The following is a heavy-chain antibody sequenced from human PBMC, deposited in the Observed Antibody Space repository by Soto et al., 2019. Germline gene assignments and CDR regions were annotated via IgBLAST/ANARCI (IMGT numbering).Heavy chain of an antibody. CDR3: ARRSGGIES. J-gene: IGHJ5*02. CDR1: GGSISSSSYY. V-gene: IGHV4-39*01. D-gene: IGHD6-19*01. Sequence: PSETLSLTCTVSGGSISSSSYYWGWIRQPPGKGLEWIGSIYYSGSTYYNPSLKSRVTISVDTSKNQFSLKLSSVTAADTAVYYCARRSGGIESWGQGTLVTVSS. CDR2: IYYSGST.